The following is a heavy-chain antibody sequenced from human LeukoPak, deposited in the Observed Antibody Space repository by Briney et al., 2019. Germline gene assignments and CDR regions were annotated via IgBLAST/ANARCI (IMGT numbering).Heavy chain of an antibody. Sequence: PSETLSLTCSVSGGPIRSYYWSWLRQPPGKGLEGKGLEWIGYIYYGGSTSGSTNYNPSLKSRVTISVDTSKNQLSLKLNSVTAADTAVYYCARDDRTGSWSWFDPWGQGTLVIVSS. J-gene: IGHJ5*02. CDR2: IYYGGSTSGST. D-gene: IGHD6-13*01. CDR1: GGPIRSYY. CDR3: ARDDRTGSWSWFDP. V-gene: IGHV4-59*01.